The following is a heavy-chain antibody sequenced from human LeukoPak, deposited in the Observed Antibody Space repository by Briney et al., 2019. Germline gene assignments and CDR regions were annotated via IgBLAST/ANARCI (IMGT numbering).Heavy chain of an antibody. D-gene: IGHD3-10*01. CDR3: AKLKGWYGEGYFDY. CDR2: IYSGGTT. Sequence: PGGSLRLSCAASGFTVSSNYMSWVRQPPGKGLEWVSVIYSGGTTFYADSVKGRFTISRENSKNTLYLQMNSLRADDTAVYYCAKLKGWYGEGYFDYWGQGTVVTVSS. V-gene: IGHV3-53*01. CDR1: GFTVSSNY. J-gene: IGHJ4*02.